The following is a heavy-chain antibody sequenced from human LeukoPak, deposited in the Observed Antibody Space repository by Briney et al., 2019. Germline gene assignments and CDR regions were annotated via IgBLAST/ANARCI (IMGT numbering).Heavy chain of an antibody. Sequence: ASVKVSCKASGYTFTGYYMHWVRQAPGQGLAWMGWINPNSGGTNYAQKFQGRVTMTRDTSISTAYMELSRLRSDDTAVYYCARPGYSGYDSGGYWGQGTLVTVSS. J-gene: IGHJ4*02. CDR2: INPNSGGT. CDR1: GYTFTGYY. V-gene: IGHV1-2*02. CDR3: ARPGYSGYDSGGY. D-gene: IGHD5-12*01.